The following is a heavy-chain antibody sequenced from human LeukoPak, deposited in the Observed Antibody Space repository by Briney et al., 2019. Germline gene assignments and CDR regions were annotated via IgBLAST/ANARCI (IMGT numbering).Heavy chain of an antibody. J-gene: IGHJ5*02. CDR1: GGSISSGGYY. D-gene: IGHD2-2*01. V-gene: IGHV4-31*03. Sequence: SETLSLTCTVSGGSISSGGYYWSWIRQHPGKGLEWIGYIYYSGSTYYNPSLKSRVTISVDTSKNQFSLKLSSVTAADTAVYYCARGIIVVVPAATNWFDPWGQGTLVTVSS. CDR2: IYYSGST. CDR3: ARGIIVVVPAATNWFDP.